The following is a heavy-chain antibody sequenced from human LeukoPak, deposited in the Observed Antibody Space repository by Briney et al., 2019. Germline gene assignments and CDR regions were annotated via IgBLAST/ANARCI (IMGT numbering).Heavy chain of an antibody. CDR3: AAEGGTAEAAFDC. CDR1: GDSVSSNRAV. D-gene: IGHD6-19*01. J-gene: IGHJ4*02. V-gene: IGHV6-1*01. Sequence: SQTLSRTCAISGDSVSSNRAVWNWIRQSPSRGLEWLGRTYYRSRWKTDYAVSEKGRIIINPDTSKNHFSLQLSSVTPEDTAVYFCAAEGGTAEAAFDCWGQGTHVTVSS. CDR2: TYYRSRWKT.